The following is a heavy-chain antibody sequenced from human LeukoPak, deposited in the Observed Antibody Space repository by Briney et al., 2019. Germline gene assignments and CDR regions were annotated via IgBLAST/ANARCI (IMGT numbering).Heavy chain of an antibody. V-gene: IGHV3-30*18. J-gene: IGHJ4*02. D-gene: IGHD1-1*01. CDR1: GFTFSSYG. CDR3: ANNWNSMDY. Sequence: GGSLRLSCAASGFTFSSYGMHCVRQAPGKGLEWVAVISYDGSNKYYADSVKGRFTISRDNSKNTLYLQMNSLRAEDTAVYYCANNWNSMDYWGQGTLVTVSS. CDR2: ISYDGSNK.